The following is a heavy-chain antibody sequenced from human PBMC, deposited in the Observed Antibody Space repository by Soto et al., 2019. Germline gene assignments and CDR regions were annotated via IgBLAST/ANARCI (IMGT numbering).Heavy chain of an antibody. CDR2: IYYSGST. V-gene: IGHV4-30-4*01. J-gene: IGHJ5*02. CDR3: ARSITMIVGNWFDP. CDR1: GGSISSGDYY. D-gene: IGHD3-22*01. Sequence: SETLSLTCTVSGGSISSGDYYWSWIRQPPGKGLEWIGYIYYSGSTYYNPSLKSRVTISVDTSKNQFSLKLSSVTAADTAVYYCARSITMIVGNWFDPWGQGTQVTV.